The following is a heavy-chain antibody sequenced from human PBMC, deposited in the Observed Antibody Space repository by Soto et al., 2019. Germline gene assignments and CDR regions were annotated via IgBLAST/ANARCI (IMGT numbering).Heavy chain of an antibody. D-gene: IGHD3-3*01. CDR2: ISWNSGNI. Sequence: EVRLVESGGGLVQPGRSLRLSCAASGFTFDDYAMHWVRQAPGKGLEWVSSISWNSGNIDYADSVKCRFTVSRDNANNLLYLHMSSLRPEDTALYFCAKDVSITTSYLAHWGQGTLVTASS. CDR3: AKDVSITTSYLAH. CDR1: GFTFDDYA. J-gene: IGHJ4*02. V-gene: IGHV3-9*01.